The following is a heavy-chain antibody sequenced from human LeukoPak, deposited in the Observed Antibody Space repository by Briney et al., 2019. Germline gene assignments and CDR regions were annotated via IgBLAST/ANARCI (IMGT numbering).Heavy chain of an antibody. Sequence: GGSLTLSCAASGFTFSSYWMHWVRHAPGKGLVWVSRINSDGSSTSYADSVKGRFTISRDNAKSTLYLQMNSLRAEDTAVYYCASPGDSSDYYYGMDVWGQGTTVTVSS. D-gene: IGHD6-25*01. CDR1: GFTFSSYW. V-gene: IGHV3-74*01. J-gene: IGHJ6*02. CDR3: ASPGDSSDYYYGMDV. CDR2: INSDGSST.